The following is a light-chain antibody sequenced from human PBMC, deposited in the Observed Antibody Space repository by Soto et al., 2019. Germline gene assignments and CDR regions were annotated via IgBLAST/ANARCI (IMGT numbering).Light chain of an antibody. CDR2: GAS. Sequence: EIVMTQSPAILSVSPWERATLSCRASQSVSTNLAWFQQKPGQTPRLLFNGASTRATGIPARFSGSGSGTDFTLTISRLEPEDFAVYYCQQYGSSPRTFGQGTKVDIK. CDR1: QSVSTN. V-gene: IGKV3-20*01. CDR3: QQYGSSPRT. J-gene: IGKJ1*01.